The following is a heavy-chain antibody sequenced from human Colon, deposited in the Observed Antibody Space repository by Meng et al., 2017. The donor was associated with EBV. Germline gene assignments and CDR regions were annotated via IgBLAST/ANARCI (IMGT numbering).Heavy chain of an antibody. CDR2: INSNWNT. CDR1: GDSVSDTNHF. D-gene: IGHD3-16*01. CDR3: VRVRGDFDY. V-gene: IGHV4-39*07. J-gene: IGHJ4*02. Sequence: QLQLQESGPGLVKPSETLSLTCIVSGDSVSDTNHFGGWVRQAPGKGLEWVGSINSNWNTYSNPSLTSRVTMSLDTSKNQFSLKLSSVTAADTAVYYCVRVRGDFDYWGQGTLVTVSS.